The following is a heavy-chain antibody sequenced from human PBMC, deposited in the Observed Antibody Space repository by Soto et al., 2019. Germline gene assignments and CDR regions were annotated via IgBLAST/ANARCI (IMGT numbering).Heavy chain of an antibody. CDR3: ARGPYGSLPGYLVG. D-gene: IGHD3-10*01. CDR2: VYDDGTT. J-gene: IGHJ4*02. Sequence: EVQLVESGGGLVQPGGSLRLSCAASGFSVRNNYLSWVRQAPGKGLEWVSVVYDDGTTYYADSVEGRFIISRDNSKNIVSLQINNLTVADTAVYCRARGPYGSLPGYLVGWGQGTLVPVSS. V-gene: IGHV3-66*01. CDR1: GFSVRNNY.